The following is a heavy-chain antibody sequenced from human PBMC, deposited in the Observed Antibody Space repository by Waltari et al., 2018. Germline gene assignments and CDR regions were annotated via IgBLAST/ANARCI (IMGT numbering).Heavy chain of an antibody. V-gene: IGHV4-59*11. Sequence: QVQLQESGPGLVKPSETLSLTCTVSGGSISSHYWSWIRQPPGKGLEWIGYIYYSGRTNYNPSLKSRVTISVDTSKNQFSLKLSSVTAADTAVYYCARDQVGAIDYWGQGTLVTVSS. CDR1: GGSISSHY. CDR3: ARDQVGAIDY. J-gene: IGHJ4*02. CDR2: IYYSGRT. D-gene: IGHD1-26*01.